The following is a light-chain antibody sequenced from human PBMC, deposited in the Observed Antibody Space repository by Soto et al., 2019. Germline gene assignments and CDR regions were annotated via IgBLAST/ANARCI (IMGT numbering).Light chain of an antibody. CDR1: QGISSY. J-gene: IGKJ4*01. V-gene: IGKV1-9*01. CDR3: QQLNSYPLT. CDR2: AAS. Sequence: DIQLTQSPSFLSASVGDRVIITCRGSQGISSYLAWYQQKPGKAPKLLIYAASTLQSGVPSRFSGSGSGTEFTLTISSLQPEDFATYYCQQLNSYPLTFGGGTKVEIK.